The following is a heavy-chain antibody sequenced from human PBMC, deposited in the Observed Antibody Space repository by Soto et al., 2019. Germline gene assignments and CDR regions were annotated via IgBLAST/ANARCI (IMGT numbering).Heavy chain of an antibody. CDR2: VTYTGTT. V-gene: IGHV4-39*02. CDR3: VRHHHHPNFDP. J-gene: IGHJ5*02. CDR1: GASITNDNYY. Sequence: QLQLQESGPGLVKPSETLSLTCTVSGASITNDNYYWAWVRQPPGKCLEWLGDVTYTGTTYYNPSLKSRVTISLDTSTIHFSLRLTSVTAADTAVYFRVRHHHHPNFDPWGQGTLVIVSS.